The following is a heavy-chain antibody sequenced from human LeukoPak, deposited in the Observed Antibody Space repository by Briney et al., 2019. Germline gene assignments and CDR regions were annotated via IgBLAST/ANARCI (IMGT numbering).Heavy chain of an antibody. Sequence: SQTLSLTCAIPGDSVSSKSAAWNWIRQSPSRGLEWLGRTYYRSKWYNDYAVSVKSRININPDTSKNQFSLQLNSVTPEDTAVYYCSRVHKAFDGARDAFDIWGQGTMVTVSS. CDR2: TYYRSKWYN. J-gene: IGHJ3*02. CDR3: SRVHKAFDGARDAFDI. CDR1: GDSVSSKSAA. D-gene: IGHD3-10*01. V-gene: IGHV6-1*01.